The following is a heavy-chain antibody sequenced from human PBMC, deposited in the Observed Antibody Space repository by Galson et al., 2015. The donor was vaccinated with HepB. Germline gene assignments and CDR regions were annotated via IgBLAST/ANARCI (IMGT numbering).Heavy chain of an antibody. CDR3: ARDFDSNGYFYFDY. CDR2: ISSTLRTT. Sequence: SLRLSCATSGFTFRSYTMNWVRQAPGKGLEWVAYISSTLRTTYYADSVKGRFTISRDNAKNSLHLQMSSLRVEDTAVYYCARDFDSNGYFYFDYWGQGTLVTVSS. CDR1: GFTFRSYT. J-gene: IGHJ4*02. V-gene: IGHV3-48*01. D-gene: IGHD3-22*01.